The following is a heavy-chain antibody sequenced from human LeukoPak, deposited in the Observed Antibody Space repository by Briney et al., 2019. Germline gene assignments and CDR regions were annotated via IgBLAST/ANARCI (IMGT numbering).Heavy chain of an antibody. J-gene: IGHJ4*02. CDR2: ISAYNGNT. D-gene: IGHD3-22*01. Sequence: ASVKVSCKASGYTFTSYGISWVRQAHGQGLEWMGWISAYNGNTNYAQKLQGRVTMTTDTSTSTAYMELRSLRSDDTAVYYCARDGAFYYDSSGYSFDYWGQGTLVTVSS. V-gene: IGHV1-18*01. CDR1: GYTFTSYG. CDR3: ARDGAFYYDSSGYSFDY.